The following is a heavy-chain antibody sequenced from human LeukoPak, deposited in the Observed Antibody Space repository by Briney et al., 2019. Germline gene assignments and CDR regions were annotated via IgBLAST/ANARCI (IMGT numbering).Heavy chain of an antibody. CDR1: GFTLSSYT. CDR3: AKDNQVAGLAFDI. Sequence: GGSLRLSCAASGFTLSSYTMNWVRQAPGKGLEWISSITRSSNYIYYADSMKGRFTISRDNAKKSLYLQMNSLRAEDTAVYYCAKDNQVAGLAFDIWGQGTMVTVSS. D-gene: IGHD6-19*01. J-gene: IGHJ3*02. V-gene: IGHV3-21*04. CDR2: ITRSSNYI.